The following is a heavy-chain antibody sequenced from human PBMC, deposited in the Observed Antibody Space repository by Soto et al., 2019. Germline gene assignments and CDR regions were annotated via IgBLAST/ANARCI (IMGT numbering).Heavy chain of an antibody. D-gene: IGHD3-16*01. V-gene: IGHV4-4*07. CDR2: MQHTGNT. Sequence: QVQLQESGPGLVKPSETLSLTCAVSGASIRSYHWSWIRQPAGKGLEWIGRMQHTGNTTYNPSLKSRVTMSVDTSKNQISLKMTSVTAADTDVYFCAKDVASRRWFDPWGQGIRVIVSS. CDR1: GASIRSYH. CDR3: AKDVASRRWFDP. J-gene: IGHJ5*02.